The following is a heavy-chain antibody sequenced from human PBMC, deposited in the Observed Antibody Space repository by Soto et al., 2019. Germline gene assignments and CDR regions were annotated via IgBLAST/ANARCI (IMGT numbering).Heavy chain of an antibody. CDR3: AHLPAAGSPFDY. V-gene: IGHV2-5*02. CDR2: IYWDDDK. Sequence: QITLKESGPTLVKPTQTLTLTCTFSGFSLSTSGVGVGWIRQPPGKALEWLALIYWDDDKRYSPSLKSRLTITKDTSKNQVVLTMTNLDPVDTATYYCAHLPAAGSPFDYWGQGTLVTVSS. D-gene: IGHD3-10*01. CDR1: GFSLSTSGVG. J-gene: IGHJ4*02.